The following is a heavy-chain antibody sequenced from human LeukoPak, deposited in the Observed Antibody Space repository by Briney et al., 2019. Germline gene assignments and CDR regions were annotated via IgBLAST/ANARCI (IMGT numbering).Heavy chain of an antibody. D-gene: IGHD4-11*01. J-gene: IGHJ5*02. V-gene: IGHV1-69*01. CDR1: GGTFSSYA. CDR2: IIPIFGTA. CDR3: AAYSGYLNFVWFDP. Sequence: GASVKVSCKASGGTFSSYAISWVRQAPGQGLEWMGGIIPIFGTANYAQKFQGRVTITADESTSTAYMELSSLRSEDTAVYYCAAYSGYLNFVWFDPWGQGTLVTVSS.